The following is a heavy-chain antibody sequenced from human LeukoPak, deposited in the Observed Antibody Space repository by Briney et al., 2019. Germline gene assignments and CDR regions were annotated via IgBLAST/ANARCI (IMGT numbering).Heavy chain of an antibody. Sequence: ASVKVSCKASGYTFTSYDINWVRQATGQGLEWMGWMNPNSGNTGYAQKFQGRVTITRNTSISTAYMELSSLRSEDTAVYYCARGMYYYGSGSYYYDYWGQGTLVTVSS. J-gene: IGHJ4*02. CDR2: MNPNSGNT. CDR3: ARGMYYYGSGSYYYDY. CDR1: GYTFTSYD. V-gene: IGHV1-8*03. D-gene: IGHD3-10*01.